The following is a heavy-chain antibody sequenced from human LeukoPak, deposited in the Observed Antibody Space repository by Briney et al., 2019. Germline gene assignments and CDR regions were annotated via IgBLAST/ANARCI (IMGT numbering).Heavy chain of an antibody. V-gene: IGHV3-23*01. CDR1: GFTFSSYA. CDR2: LSGSGGNT. J-gene: IGHJ1*01. CDR3: ANHARGGIFGVVLEYFQH. Sequence: PGGSLRLSCAASGFTFSSYAMSWVRQAPGKVPEWVSALSGSGGNTYYADSVRGRFTISRDNSKNSLYLQMNSLRAEDTAVYYCANHARGGIFGVVLEYFQHWGQGTLVTVSS. D-gene: IGHD3-3*01.